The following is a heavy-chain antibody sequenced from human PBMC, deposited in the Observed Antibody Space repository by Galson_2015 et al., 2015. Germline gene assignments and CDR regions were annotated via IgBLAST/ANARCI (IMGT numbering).Heavy chain of an antibody. Sequence: SVKVSCKASGYTFTSYDINWVRQATGQGLEWMGWMNPNSGNTGCAQKFQGRVTMTRNTSISTAYMELSSLRSEDTAVYYCARAWPDIVVVPAAPYYYYGMDVWGQGTTVTVSS. V-gene: IGHV1-8*01. CDR2: MNPNSGNT. CDR3: ARAWPDIVVVPAAPYYYYGMDV. D-gene: IGHD2-2*01. J-gene: IGHJ6*02. CDR1: GYTFTSYD.